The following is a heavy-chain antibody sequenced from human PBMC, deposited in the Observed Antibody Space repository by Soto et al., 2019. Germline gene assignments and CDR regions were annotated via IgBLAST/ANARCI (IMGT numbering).Heavy chain of an antibody. CDR1: GGSISSYY. J-gene: IGHJ4*02. CDR2: IYYSGST. Sequence: SETLSLTCTGSGGSISSYYWSWIRQPPGKGLEWIGYIYYSGSTNYNPSLKSRVTLSVDTSKNQFSLKLSSVTAADTAVYYCARGRDGYDIPYFDYWGQGTLVTVSS. V-gene: IGHV4-59*08. CDR3: ARGRDGYDIPYFDY. D-gene: IGHD5-12*01.